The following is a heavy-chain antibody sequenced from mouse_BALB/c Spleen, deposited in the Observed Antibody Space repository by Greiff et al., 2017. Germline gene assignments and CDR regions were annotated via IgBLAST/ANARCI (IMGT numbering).Heavy chain of an antibody. CDR1: GFTFSSFG. V-gene: IGHV5-17*02. D-gene: IGHD2-4*01. CDR3: ARRANDYEGFAY. Sequence: EVQLQESGGGLVQPGGSRKLSCAASGFTFSSFGMHWVRQAPEKGLEWVAYISSGSSTIYYADTVKGRFTISRDNPKNTLFLQMTSLRSEDTAMYYCARRANDYEGFAYWGQGTLVTVSA. CDR2: ISSGSSTI. J-gene: IGHJ3*01.